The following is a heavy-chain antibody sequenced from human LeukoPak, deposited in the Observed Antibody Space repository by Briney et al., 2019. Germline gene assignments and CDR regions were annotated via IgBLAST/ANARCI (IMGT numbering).Heavy chain of an antibody. J-gene: IGHJ4*02. V-gene: IGHV1-2*02. D-gene: IGHD2-15*01. CDR1: GYTFIVYY. CDR2: VNPSGGGT. CDR3: ARRYCSGVSCYPDY. Sequence: ASVKVSCKASGYTFIVYYIHWVRQAPGQGLEWMGWVNPSGGGTKYAQKFQGRVTMTRDTSISTAYMELSRLTSDDPAVYFCARRYCSGVSCYPDYWGQGTLVTVSS.